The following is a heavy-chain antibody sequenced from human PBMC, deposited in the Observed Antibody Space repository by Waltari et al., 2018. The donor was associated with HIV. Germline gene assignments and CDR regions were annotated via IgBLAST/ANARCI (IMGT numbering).Heavy chain of an antibody. V-gene: IGHV1-69*01. J-gene: IGHJ3*02. CDR2: IIPIFGTA. D-gene: IGHD3-22*01. Sequence: QVQLVQSGAEVKKPGSSVKVSCKASGGTFSSYAIRWVRQAPGHGLEWMGGIIPIFGTANYEQKFQGRVTITADESTSTAYMELSSLRSEDTAVYYCARVSSVTMIVVGTPNAFDIWGQGTMVTVSS. CDR3: ARVSSVTMIVVGTPNAFDI. CDR1: GGTFSSYA.